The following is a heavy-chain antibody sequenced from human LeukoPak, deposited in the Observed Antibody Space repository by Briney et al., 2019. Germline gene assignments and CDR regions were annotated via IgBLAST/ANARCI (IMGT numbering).Heavy chain of an antibody. CDR2: INSDGSYT. D-gene: IGHD1-26*01. V-gene: IGHV3-74*01. J-gene: IGHJ4*02. CDR1: GFTFTNYW. Sequence: PGGSLRLSCAASGFTFTNYWMHWVRQAPGKGLVWVTRINSDGSYTTYADSVKGRFTISRDNAKNTLYLQMNSLRAEDTAVYYCARDGVGATQDYWGQGTPVTVSS. CDR3: ARDGVGATQDY.